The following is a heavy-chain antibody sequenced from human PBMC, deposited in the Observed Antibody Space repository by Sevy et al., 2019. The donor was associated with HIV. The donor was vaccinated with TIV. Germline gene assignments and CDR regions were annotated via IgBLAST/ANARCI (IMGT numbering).Heavy chain of an antibody. CDR1: GGSFSGYY. Sequence: SETLSLTCAVYGGSFSGYYWSWIRQPPGKGLEWIGEINHSGRTNNNPSLKSRVTISVDTSKNQFSLKLSSVTAADTAVYYCARGLPYYYGSGSYFDYWGQGTLVTVSS. J-gene: IGHJ4*02. D-gene: IGHD3-10*01. V-gene: IGHV4-34*01. CDR3: ARGLPYYYGSGSYFDY. CDR2: INHSGRT.